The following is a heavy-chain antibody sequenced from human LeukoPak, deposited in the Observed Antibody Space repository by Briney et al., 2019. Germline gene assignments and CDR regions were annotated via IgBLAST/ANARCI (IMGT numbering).Heavy chain of an antibody. J-gene: IGHJ4*02. V-gene: IGHV4-39*01. CDR1: GGSISSGSYY. D-gene: IGHD3-10*01. CDR3: TRLSYGSGSYYNFYFGY. CDR2: IYYSGNT. Sequence: SETLSLTCTVSGGSISSGSYYWGWIRQPPGKGLEWFGSIYYSGNTYYNSSLKSRVTISVDASKNQFSLNLSSVTAADTAVYYCTRLSYGSGSYYNFYFGYWGQGTLVTVSA.